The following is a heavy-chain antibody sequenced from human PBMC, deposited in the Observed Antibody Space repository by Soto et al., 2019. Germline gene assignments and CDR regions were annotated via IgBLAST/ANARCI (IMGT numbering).Heavy chain of an antibody. CDR3: ARAPIDFWSGRHGC. CDR1: GYTFTSYG. Sequence: QVQLVQSGAEVKKPGASVKVSCKASGYTFTSYGISWVRQAPGQGLEWMGWISAYNGNTNYAQKLQGRVTMTTDTSTRTAYMGLSSLISDDTAVYYCARAPIDFWSGRHGCWGQGTLGTVSS. J-gene: IGHJ4*02. V-gene: IGHV1-18*01. CDR2: ISAYNGNT. D-gene: IGHD3-3*01.